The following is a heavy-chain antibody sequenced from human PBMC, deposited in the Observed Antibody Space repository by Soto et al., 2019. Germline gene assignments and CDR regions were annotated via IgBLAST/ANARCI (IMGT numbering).Heavy chain of an antibody. CDR1: GYTFTSYG. Sequence: GASVKVSCKASGYTFTSYGISWVRQAPGQGLEWMGWISAYNGNTNYAQKLQGRVTMTTDTSTSTAYMELRSLRSDDTAVYYCARSRVSVDTAIYYMDVWGKGTTVTVSS. D-gene: IGHD5-18*01. CDR2: ISAYNGNT. V-gene: IGHV1-18*01. CDR3: ARSRVSVDTAIYYMDV. J-gene: IGHJ6*03.